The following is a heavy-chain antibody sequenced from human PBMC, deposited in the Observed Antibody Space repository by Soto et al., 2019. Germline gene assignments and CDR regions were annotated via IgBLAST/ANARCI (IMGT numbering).Heavy chain of an antibody. D-gene: IGHD2-8*01. Sequence: ASVKVSCKASGYTFTSYGISWVRQAPGQGLEWMGWISAYNGNTNYAQKLQGRVTMTTDTSTSTAYMELRSLRSDDTAVYYCARTYCTHRVCYLDAFDIWGQGTRVTVSS. CDR3: ARTYCTHRVCYLDAFDI. V-gene: IGHV1-18*01. CDR1: GYTFTSYG. J-gene: IGHJ3*02. CDR2: ISAYNGNT.